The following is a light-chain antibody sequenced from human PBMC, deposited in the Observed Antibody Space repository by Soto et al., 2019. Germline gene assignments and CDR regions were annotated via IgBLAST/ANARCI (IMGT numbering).Light chain of an antibody. Sequence: QSALTQPASVSASPGQSVTIPCSGSATDITDYQFVSWYQQHPGKAPKLMIYDVRDRPSGVSSRFSGSKSGSTASLTITGLQDDDEAFYYCSSFAPNLTVIFGGGTKLTVL. V-gene: IGLV2-14*03. J-gene: IGLJ2*01. CDR2: DVR. CDR1: ATDITDYQF. CDR3: SSFAPNLTVI.